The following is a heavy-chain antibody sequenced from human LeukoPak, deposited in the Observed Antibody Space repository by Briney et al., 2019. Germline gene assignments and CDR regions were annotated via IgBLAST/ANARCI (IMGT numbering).Heavy chain of an antibody. J-gene: IGHJ6*04. V-gene: IGHV5-10-1*01. D-gene: IGHD3-10*01. CDR2: IDPSDSYT. CDR3: ARRLGGSGSYYYYYGMDV. CDR1: GYSFTSYW. Sequence: GESLKISCKGSGYSFTSYWISWVRQMPGKGLEWMGRIDPSDSYTNYSPSFQGHVTISADKSISTAYLQWSSLKASDTAMYYCARRLGGSGSYYYYYGMDVWGKGTTVTVSS.